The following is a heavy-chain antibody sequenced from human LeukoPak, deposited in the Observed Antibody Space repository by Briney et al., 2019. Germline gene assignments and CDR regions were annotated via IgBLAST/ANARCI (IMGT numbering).Heavy chain of an antibody. CDR1: GGTFSSYA. CDR2: IIPILGIA. Sequence: RASVKVSCKASGGTFSSYAISWVRQAPGQGLEWMGRIIPILGIANYAQKFQGRVTITADKSTSTAYMELSSLRSEDTAVYYCARDRGYSCGYFLDYWGQGTLVTVSS. D-gene: IGHD5-18*01. J-gene: IGHJ4*02. V-gene: IGHV1-69*04. CDR3: ARDRGYSCGYFLDY.